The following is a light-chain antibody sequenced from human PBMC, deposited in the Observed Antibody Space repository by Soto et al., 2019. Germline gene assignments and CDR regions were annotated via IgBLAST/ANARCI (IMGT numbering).Light chain of an antibody. CDR2: EDS. CDR3: CSYAGSGTYV. CDR1: SSDVGSYNL. V-gene: IGLV2-23*01. Sequence: QSALTQPASVPGSPGQSITISCTGTSSDVGSYNLVSWYQQHPGKAPKLMIYEDSKRPSGVSTRFSGSKSGNTASLTISGLQAEDEADYYCCSYAGSGTYVFGTGTKVTVL. J-gene: IGLJ1*01.